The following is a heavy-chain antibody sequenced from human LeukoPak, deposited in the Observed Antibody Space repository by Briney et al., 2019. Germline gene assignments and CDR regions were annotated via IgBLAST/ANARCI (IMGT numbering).Heavy chain of an antibody. CDR1: GGTFSSYA. Sequence: SVKVSGKASGGTFSSYAISWVRQAPGQGLEWMGGIIPIFGTANYAQKFQGRVTITAVKSTSTAYMELSSLRSEDTAVYYCVLFVYYDSSGYSSTDAFDIWGQGTMVTVSS. J-gene: IGHJ3*02. CDR3: VLFVYYDSSGYSSTDAFDI. D-gene: IGHD3-22*01. CDR2: IIPIFGTA. V-gene: IGHV1-69*06.